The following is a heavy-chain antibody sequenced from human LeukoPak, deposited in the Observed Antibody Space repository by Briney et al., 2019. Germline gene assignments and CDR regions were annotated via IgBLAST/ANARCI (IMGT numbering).Heavy chain of an antibody. Sequence: SETLSLTCTVSSGSISSSGYYWVWIRQPPGQGLEWIGNIYYSGTTNYNPSLKSRVTISVDTSKNQFSLKLSSVTAADTAVYYCARVNCSGGSCRKRPRYNWFDPWGQGTLVTVSS. CDR1: SGSISSSGYY. CDR2: IYYSGTT. J-gene: IGHJ5*02. CDR3: ARVNCSGGSCRKRPRYNWFDP. V-gene: IGHV4-39*07. D-gene: IGHD2-15*01.